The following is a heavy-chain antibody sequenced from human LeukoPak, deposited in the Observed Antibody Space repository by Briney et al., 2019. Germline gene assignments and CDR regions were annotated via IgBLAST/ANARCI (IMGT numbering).Heavy chain of an antibody. CDR1: GFTFSRYS. CDR2: ISGSGGST. D-gene: IGHD5-18*01. CDR3: AKAQHTAMVRHGDY. V-gene: IGHV3-23*01. Sequence: GGSLGLSCAVSGFTFSRYSMSWVRQAPGKGLERVSSISGSGGSTYYADSVKGRFTISRDNSKNTLYLQMNSLRAENTAVYYCAKAQHTAMVRHGDYWGRGTLVTVSS. J-gene: IGHJ4*02.